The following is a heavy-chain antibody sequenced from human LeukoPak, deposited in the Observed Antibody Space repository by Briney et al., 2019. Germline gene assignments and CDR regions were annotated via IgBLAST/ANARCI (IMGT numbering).Heavy chain of an antibody. CDR1: GFNFGVYG. CDR2: IGHDGKYL. CDR3: ARDFGAGRYFDY. J-gene: IGHJ4*02. V-gene: IGHV3-33*01. D-gene: IGHD3-10*01. Sequence: GTSLRLSCAASGFNFGVYGMHWVRQAPGKGLEWVGVIGHDGKYLKYVDSVRGRFTMSRDNSRNTLDLQMNGLRLEDTALYYCARDFGAGRYFDYCGQGTLVTVSS.